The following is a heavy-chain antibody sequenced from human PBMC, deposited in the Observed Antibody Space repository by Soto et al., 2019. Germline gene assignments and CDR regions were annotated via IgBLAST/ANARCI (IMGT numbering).Heavy chain of an antibody. CDR1: GGSISSSGYY. J-gene: IGHJ4*02. V-gene: IGHV4-39*01. D-gene: IGHD1-26*01. Sequence: SETLSLTCSVAGGSISSSGYYWGWIRQPPGKGLEWIGNIHYRGNTHYNPSLKSRVTISVDTSKNQFALHLSSVTAAETAVYFCARGGSYPDYYFDSWGPGTPVTVSS. CDR3: ARGGSYPDYYFDS. CDR2: IHYRGNT.